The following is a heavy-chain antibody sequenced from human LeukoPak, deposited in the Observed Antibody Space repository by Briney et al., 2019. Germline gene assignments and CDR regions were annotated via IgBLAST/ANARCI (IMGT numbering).Heavy chain of an antibody. V-gene: IGHV3-30*03. CDR1: GFTFSSYG. Sequence: GGSLRLSCAASGFTFSSYGMHWVRQAPGKGLEWVAVISYDGSNKYYADSVKGRFTISRDNSKNTLYLQMNSLRAEDTAVYYCARGYSYGDLDYWGQGTLVTVSS. CDR2: ISYDGSNK. D-gene: IGHD5-18*01. CDR3: ARGYSYGDLDY. J-gene: IGHJ4*02.